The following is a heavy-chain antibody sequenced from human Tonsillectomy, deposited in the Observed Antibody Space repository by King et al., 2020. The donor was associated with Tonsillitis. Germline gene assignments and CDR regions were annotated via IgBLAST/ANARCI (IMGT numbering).Heavy chain of an antibody. D-gene: IGHD4-17*01. CDR2: ISSDSSTI. Sequence: VQLVESGGGLVQPGGSLRLSCAASGFTFSSYSMNWVRQAPGKGLEWVSYISSDSSTIYYADSVKGRFAISRDNAKNSLYLQMNSLRDEDTDVYYCARTLVTTSTDWGQGTLVTVSS. CDR1: GFTFSSYS. CDR3: ARTLVTTSTD. V-gene: IGHV3-48*02. J-gene: IGHJ4*02.